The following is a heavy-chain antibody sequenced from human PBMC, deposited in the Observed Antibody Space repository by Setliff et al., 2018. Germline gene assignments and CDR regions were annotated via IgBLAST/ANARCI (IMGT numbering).Heavy chain of an antibody. D-gene: IGHD3-10*01. CDR3: ARDHAYGSRFYYYYYGMDV. V-gene: IGHV3-7*01. Sequence: GGSLRLSCAASGFTLNSYWMSWVRQAPGKGLEWVANIKQDGSEKYYVDSVKGRFTISRDNAKNSLYLQMNSLRAEDTAVYYCARDHAYGSRFYYYYYGMDVWGQGTTVTVSS. CDR2: IKQDGSEK. J-gene: IGHJ6*02. CDR1: GFTLNSYW.